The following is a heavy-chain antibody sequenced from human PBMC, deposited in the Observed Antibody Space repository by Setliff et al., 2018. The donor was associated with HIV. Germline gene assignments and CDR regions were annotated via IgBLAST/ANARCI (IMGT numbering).Heavy chain of an antibody. D-gene: IGHD5-18*01. Sequence: GFLILSCAASGFTFSNYAIPWVRQAPGKGLEWVGFIRSKAYGATAEYAASVKGRLTISRDHSKSIAYLHMNNLKTEDTAVYYCTRFLRKRGYNYGLDYWGQGTLVTVSS. CDR2: IRSKAYGATA. V-gene: IGHV3-49*04. CDR3: TRFLRKRGYNYGLDY. CDR1: GFTFSNYA. J-gene: IGHJ4*02.